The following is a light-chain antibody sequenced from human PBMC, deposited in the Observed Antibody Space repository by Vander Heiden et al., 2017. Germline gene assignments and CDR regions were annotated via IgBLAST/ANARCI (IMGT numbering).Light chain of an antibody. CDR1: QDISNY. CDR2: DAS. V-gene: IGKV1-33*01. J-gene: IGKJ3*01. CDR3: QQDYNLPRT. Sequence: DIQLTQSPSSLSASVGDRVTITCQASQDISNYLNWYQQKPGKAPKLLIYDASNLETGVPSRFSGSGSGTDFTFTISSLQPEDFATYYCQQDYNLPRTFGHGTKLDIK.